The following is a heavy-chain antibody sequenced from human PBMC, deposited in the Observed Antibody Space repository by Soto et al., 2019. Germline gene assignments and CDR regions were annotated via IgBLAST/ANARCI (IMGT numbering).Heavy chain of an antibody. D-gene: IGHD4-17*01. CDR1: GGSISSYY. CDR3: ARDGLNYGDYWDYFDY. J-gene: IGHJ4*02. CDR2: IYYSGST. Sequence: SETLSLTCTVSGGSISSYYWSWIRQPPGKGLEWIGYIYYSGSTNYNPSLKSRVTISVDMSKNQFSLKLSSVTAADTAVYYCARDGLNYGDYWDYFDYWGQGPLVTVSS. V-gene: IGHV4-59*01.